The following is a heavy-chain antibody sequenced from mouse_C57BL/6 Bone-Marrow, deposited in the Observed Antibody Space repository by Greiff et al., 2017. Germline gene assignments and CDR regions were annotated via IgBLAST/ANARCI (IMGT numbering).Heavy chain of an antibody. V-gene: IGHV3-6*01. Sequence: VQLQQSGPGLVKPSQSLSLTCSVTGYSITSGYYWNWIRQFPGNKLEWMGYISYDGSNNYNPSLKNRISITRDTSKNQFFLKLNSVTTEDTATYYCARGGGLAFAYWGQGTLVTVSA. J-gene: IGHJ3*01. CDR3: ARGGGLAFAY. CDR1: GYSITSGYY. D-gene: IGHD2-4*01. CDR2: ISYDGSN.